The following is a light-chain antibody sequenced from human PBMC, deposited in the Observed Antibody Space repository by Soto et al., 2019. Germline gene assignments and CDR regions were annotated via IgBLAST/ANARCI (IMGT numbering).Light chain of an antibody. CDR2: GAS. CDR3: QKYGDSPRLT. J-gene: IGKJ4*01. Sequence: EIVLTQSPGTLSLSPGEGATLSCRASQSVRNNYLARYQQKPGQAPSLLIYGASARATGIPDRFSGSGSGTDFTLTTCGLEPEDFAVYYCQKYGDSPRLTFGGGTRVEIK. CDR1: QSVRNNY. V-gene: IGKV3-20*01.